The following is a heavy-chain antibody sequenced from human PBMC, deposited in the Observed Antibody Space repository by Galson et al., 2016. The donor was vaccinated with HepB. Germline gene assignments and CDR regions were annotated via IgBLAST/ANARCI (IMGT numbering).Heavy chain of an antibody. CDR2: ISHSGRT. D-gene: IGHD2-15*01. Sequence: TLSLTCAVSGGSLSSGGYSWNWIRQPPGKGLQWIGSISHSGRTYYNPSLKSRVTISVDRSKNQFSLKRSSVAAADTAGYYCARGRFGGGSCYPYNWFDPWGQGTLVTVSS. CDR3: ARGRFGGGSCYPYNWFDP. CDR1: GGSLSSGGYS. V-gene: IGHV4-30-2*01. J-gene: IGHJ5*02.